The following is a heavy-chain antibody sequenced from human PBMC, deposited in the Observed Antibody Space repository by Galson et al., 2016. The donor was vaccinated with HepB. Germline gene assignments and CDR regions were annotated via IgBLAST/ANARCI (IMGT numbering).Heavy chain of an antibody. CDR1: GGTFSTHA. Sequence: SVKVSCKASGGTFSTHAMTWVRQAPGQGLEWMGEIIPMVGTTTYAQKFQGRVTFTADESTSTAYMELRSLRSEDTAVYYCARNQYCSGDCCYSWGQGTRVTVSS. D-gene: IGHD2-15*01. CDR3: ARNQYCSGDCCYS. J-gene: IGHJ4*02. V-gene: IGHV1-69*13. CDR2: IIPMVGTT.